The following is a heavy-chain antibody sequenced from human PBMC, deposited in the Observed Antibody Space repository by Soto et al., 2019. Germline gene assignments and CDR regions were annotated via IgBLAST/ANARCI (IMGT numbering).Heavy chain of an antibody. CDR2: INPNSGGT. CDR3: ARGGGGNWDSTPYYYYGMDV. V-gene: IGHV1-2*02. Sequence: QVQLVQSGAEVKKPGASVKVSCKASGYTFTGYYMHWVRQAPGQGLEWMGWINPNSGGTNYAQKFQGGVTVTRDTSASTAYMGLSRLRSDDTAVYSCARGGGGNWDSTPYYYYGMDVWGQGTTVTVSS. CDR1: GYTFTGYY. D-gene: IGHD1-1*01. J-gene: IGHJ6*02.